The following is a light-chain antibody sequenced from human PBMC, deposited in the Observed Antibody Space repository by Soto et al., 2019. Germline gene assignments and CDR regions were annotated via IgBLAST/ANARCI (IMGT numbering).Light chain of an antibody. V-gene: IGKV2-28*01. CDR2: LGS. CDR3: MQALQTPWT. Sequence: DIVMTQSPLSLPVTPGEPASISCRSSQSLLHSNGYNYLDWYLQKPGQSPQLLIYLGSNRASGVPDRFSGSGSGTDFPLKISRVEAEDVWVYYCMQALQTPWTFGQGTKVEIK. CDR1: QSLLHSNGYNY. J-gene: IGKJ1*01.